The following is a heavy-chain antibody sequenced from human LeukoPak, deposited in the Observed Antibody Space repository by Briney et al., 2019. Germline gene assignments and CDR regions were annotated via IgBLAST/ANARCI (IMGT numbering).Heavy chain of an antibody. V-gene: IGHV4-59*01. D-gene: IGHD2-2*03. Sequence: SSETQSLTCTVSGGSISSYYWSWIRQPPGKGLEWIGYIYYSGSTNYNPSLKSRVTISVDTSKNQFSLKLGSVTAADTAVYYCARAYGYCSSTSCLYYYYGMDVWGQGTTVTVSS. CDR3: ARAYGYCSSTSCLYYYYGMDV. CDR2: IYYSGST. J-gene: IGHJ6*02. CDR1: GGSISSYY.